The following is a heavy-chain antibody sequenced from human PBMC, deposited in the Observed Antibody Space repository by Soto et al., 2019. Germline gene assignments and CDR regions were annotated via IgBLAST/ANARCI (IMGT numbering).Heavy chain of an antibody. CDR1: GFAFVSYA. V-gene: IGHV3-23*01. CDR3: AQGVRLHFDG. J-gene: IGHJ4*02. CDR2: ISGSGNKT. Sequence: GSLRLSCAASGFAFVSYAMSWVRQAPGKGLEWVSGISGSGNKTYYADSVNGRFTISRDNSKNTLHLQMNSLRAEDTAVYYCAQGVRLHFDGWGQGTLVTVSS.